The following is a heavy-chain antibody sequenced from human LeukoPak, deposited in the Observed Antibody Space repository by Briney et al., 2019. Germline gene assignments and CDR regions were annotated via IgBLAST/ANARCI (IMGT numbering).Heavy chain of an antibody. D-gene: IGHD3-10*01. CDR3: AKDLRQQLIRGSSLFDY. Sequence: GGSLRLSCAASGFTFSSCSMNWVRQAPGQGLEWVSAITGGAGNSHYADSVKGRFTISRDSSKNTLYLQMNSLRADDTAIYYCAKDLRQQLIRGSSLFDYWGQGTLVTVSS. CDR1: GFTFSSCS. V-gene: IGHV3-23*01. J-gene: IGHJ4*02. CDR2: ITGGAGNS.